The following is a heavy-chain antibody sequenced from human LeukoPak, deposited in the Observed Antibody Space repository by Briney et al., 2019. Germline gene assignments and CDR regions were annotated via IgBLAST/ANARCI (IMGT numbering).Heavy chain of an antibody. V-gene: IGHV3-30*18. CDR3: AKDRKRYSYGSLGVDY. J-gene: IGHJ4*02. Sequence: GRSLRLSCAASGFTFSSYGMHWVRQAPGKGLEWVAVISYDGSNKYYADSVKGRFTISRDNSKNTLYLQMNSLRAEDTAVYYCAKDRKRYSYGSLGVDYWGQGTLVTVSS. CDR2: ISYDGSNK. CDR1: GFTFSSYG. D-gene: IGHD5-18*01.